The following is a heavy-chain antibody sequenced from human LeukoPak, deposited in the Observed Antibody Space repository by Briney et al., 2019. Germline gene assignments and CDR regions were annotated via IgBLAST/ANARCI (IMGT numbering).Heavy chain of an antibody. D-gene: IGHD2-8*01. CDR1: GYTFTGYY. V-gene: IGHV1-2*02. Sequence: GASVKVSCKASGYTFTGYYMHWVRQAPGQGLEWMGWINPNSGGTNYAQKFQGRVTMTRDTPISTAYMELSRLRSDDTAVYYCASSYCTNGVCAYYYYYMDVWGKGTTVTVSS. CDR3: ASSYCTNGVCAYYYYYMDV. J-gene: IGHJ6*03. CDR2: INPNSGGT.